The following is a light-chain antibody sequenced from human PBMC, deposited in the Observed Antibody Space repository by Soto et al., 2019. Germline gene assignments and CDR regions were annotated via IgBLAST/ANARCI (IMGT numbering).Light chain of an antibody. CDR3: QQSNNWPGT. CDR1: QSVSSN. Sequence: MTQSPPTRSASVEDRVTITCRASQSVSSNLAWYQQKPGQAPRLLIYGASTRATGIPARFSGSGSGTEFTLTISSLQSEDFAVYYCQQSNNWPGTFGQGTKVDIK. V-gene: IGKV3-15*01. CDR2: GAS. J-gene: IGKJ1*01.